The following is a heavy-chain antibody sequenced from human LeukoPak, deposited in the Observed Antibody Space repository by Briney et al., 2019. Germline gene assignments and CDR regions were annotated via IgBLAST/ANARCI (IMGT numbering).Heavy chain of an antibody. Sequence: GGSLRLSCAASGFTFSSYSMNWVRQAPGKGLEWVSSISSSSSYIYYADSVKGRFTISRDNAKNSLYLQMNSLRAEDTAVYYCAREGSGTYYFDCWGQGTLVTVSS. CDR1: GFTFSSYS. CDR2: ISSSSSYI. D-gene: IGHD3-10*01. V-gene: IGHV3-21*01. J-gene: IGHJ4*02. CDR3: AREGSGTYYFDC.